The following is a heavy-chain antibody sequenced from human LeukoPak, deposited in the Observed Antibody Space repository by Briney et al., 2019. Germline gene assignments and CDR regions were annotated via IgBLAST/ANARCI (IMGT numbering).Heavy chain of an antibody. D-gene: IGHD7-27*01. CDR1: GFTFSSYA. V-gene: IGHV3-30-3*01. Sequence: GGSLRLSCAASGFTFSSYAMHWVRQAPGKGLEWVAVISYDGSNKYYADSVKGRFTISRDNSKNTLYLQMNSLRAEDTAVYYCARDLNWGSLVPWGQGTLVTVSS. CDR2: ISYDGSNK. CDR3: ARDLNWGSLVP. J-gene: IGHJ5*02.